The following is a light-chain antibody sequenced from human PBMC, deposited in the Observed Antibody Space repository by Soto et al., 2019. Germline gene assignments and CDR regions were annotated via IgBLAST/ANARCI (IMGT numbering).Light chain of an antibody. CDR2: EVS. CDR3: SSYAGSSNV. CDR1: SSDIGASTF. J-gene: IGLJ1*01. Sequence: QSALTQPASVSESPGQSITISCTGTSSDIGASTFVSWYQQHPGKAPKLLIYEVSNWPSGVPDRFSGSKSGNTASLTVSGLQAEDEADYYCSSYAGSSNVFGTGTKLTVL. V-gene: IGLV2-14*03.